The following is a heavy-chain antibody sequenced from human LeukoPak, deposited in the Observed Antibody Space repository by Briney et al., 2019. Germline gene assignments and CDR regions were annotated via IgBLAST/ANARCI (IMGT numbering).Heavy chain of an antibody. CDR1: GFTFSDYY. V-gene: IGHV3-11*06. J-gene: IGHJ4*02. CDR2: ISSSSSYT. D-gene: IGHD6-19*01. Sequence: GGSLRLSCAASGFTFSDYYMSWIRQAPRKGLEWVSYISSSSSYTNYADSVKGRFTISRDNAKNSLYLQMNSLRAEDTAVYYCARAQGSIAVPDYWGQGTLVTVSS. CDR3: ARAQGSIAVPDY.